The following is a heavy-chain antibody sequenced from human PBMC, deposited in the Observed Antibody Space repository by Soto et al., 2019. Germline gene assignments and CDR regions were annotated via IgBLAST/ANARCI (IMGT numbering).Heavy chain of an antibody. D-gene: IGHD6-6*01. CDR1: GFTFSSYS. CDR3: ARGAPGYSSSTTIDY. V-gene: IGHV3-48*02. Sequence: EVQLVESGGGLVQPGGSLRLSCAASGFTFSSYSMNWVRQAPGKGLEWVSYISSSSSTIYYADSVKGRFTISRDNAKNSLYLQMNSLRDEDTAVYYCARGAPGYSSSTTIDYWGQGTLVTVSS. J-gene: IGHJ4*02. CDR2: ISSSSSTI.